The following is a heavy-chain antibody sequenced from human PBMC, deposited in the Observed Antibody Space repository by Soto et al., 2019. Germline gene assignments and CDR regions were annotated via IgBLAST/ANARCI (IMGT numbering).Heavy chain of an antibody. CDR1: GGTFSSYA. CDR2: IIPIFGTA. CDR3: ARARVPAASLYYYYGMDV. V-gene: IGHV1-69*13. D-gene: IGHD2-2*01. Sequence: GASVKVSCKASGGTFSSYAISWVRQAPGQGLEWMGGIIPIFGTANYAQKFQGRVTITADESTSTAYMELSSLRSEDTAVYYCARARVPAASLYYYYGMDVWGQGTTVTVSS. J-gene: IGHJ6*02.